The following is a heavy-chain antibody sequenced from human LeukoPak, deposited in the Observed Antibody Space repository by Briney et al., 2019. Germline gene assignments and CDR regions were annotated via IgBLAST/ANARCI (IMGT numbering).Heavy chain of an antibody. V-gene: IGHV3-30-3*01. Sequence: PGGSLRLSCAASGFTFSSYAMHWVRQAPGKGLEWVAVISYDGSNKYYADSVKGRFTISRDNSKNTLYLQMNSLRAEDTAVYYCAREEEENDCYSTSCYYYYYYYMDVWGKGTTVTVSS. J-gene: IGHJ6*03. CDR2: ISYDGSNK. D-gene: IGHD2-2*01. CDR3: AREEEENDCYSTSCYYYYYYYMDV. CDR1: GFTFSSYA.